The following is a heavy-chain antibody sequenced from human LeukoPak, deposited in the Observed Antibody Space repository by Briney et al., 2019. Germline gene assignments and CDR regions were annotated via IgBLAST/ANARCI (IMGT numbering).Heavy chain of an antibody. V-gene: IGHV3-23*01. CDR2: ISGGGGST. CDR1: EFNSNNYA. D-gene: IGHD1-14*01. CDR3: AKGSGINHYHWIDP. Sequence: GGSLRLSCAASEFNSNNYAMNWVRQAPGKGLEWVSGISGGGGSTYYADSVKGRFTISRDNSKKTLYLQMDSLRAEDTALYYCAKGSGINHYHWIDPWGQGTLVTVSS. J-gene: IGHJ5*02.